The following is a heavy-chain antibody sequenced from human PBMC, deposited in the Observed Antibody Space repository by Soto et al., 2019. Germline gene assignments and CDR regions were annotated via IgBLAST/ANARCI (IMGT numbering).Heavy chain of an antibody. CDR1: GFTFSSYG. D-gene: IGHD4-17*01. V-gene: IGHV3-33*01. CDR3: ARDIGPYDGDPLGDY. Sequence: QVQLVESGGGVVQPGRSLRLSCAASGFTFSSYGMHWVRQAPGKGLEWVAVIWYDGSNKYYADSVKGRFTISRDNSKNTLYLQMNSLRADDTAVYYCARDIGPYDGDPLGDYWGQGTLVTVSS. J-gene: IGHJ4*02. CDR2: IWYDGSNK.